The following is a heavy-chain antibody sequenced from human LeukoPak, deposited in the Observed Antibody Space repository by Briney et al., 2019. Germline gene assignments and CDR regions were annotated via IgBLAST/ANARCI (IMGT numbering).Heavy chain of an antibody. CDR1: GASVSSYY. J-gene: IGHJ4*02. Sequence: SETLSLTCTVSGASVSSYYWSWIRQPPGKGLEWIGSIYYSGSTYYNPSLKSRVTISVDTSKNQFSLKLSSVTAADTAVYYCARTASSSGYSSSWLYYFDYWGQGTLVTVSS. CDR3: ARTASSSGYSSSWLYYFDY. V-gene: IGHV4-59*02. D-gene: IGHD6-13*01. CDR2: IYYSGST.